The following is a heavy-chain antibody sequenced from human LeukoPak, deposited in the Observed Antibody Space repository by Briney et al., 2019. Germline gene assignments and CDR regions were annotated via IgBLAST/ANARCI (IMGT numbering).Heavy chain of an antibody. Sequence: ASVKVSCKASGGTFSSYAISWVRQAPGQGLEWMGGIIPIFGTANYAQKFQGRVTITADKSTSTAYMELSSLRSEDTAVYYCARSAAAGTRLYFDYWGQGTLVTVSS. D-gene: IGHD6-13*01. V-gene: IGHV1-69*06. CDR3: ARSAAAGTRLYFDY. CDR2: IIPIFGTA. CDR1: GGTFSSYA. J-gene: IGHJ4*02.